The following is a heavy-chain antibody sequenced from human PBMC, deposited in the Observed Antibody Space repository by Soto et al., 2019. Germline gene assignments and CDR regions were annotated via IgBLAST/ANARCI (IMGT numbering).Heavy chain of an antibody. CDR1: GYTFTSYD. CDR3: ARSRARYQVLLSGGDYFDY. D-gene: IGHD2-2*01. V-gene: IGHV1-8*01. CDR2: MNPNSGNT. Sequence: GASVKVSCKASGYTFTSYDINWVRQATGQGLEWMGWMNPNSGNTGCAQKFQGRVTMTRNTSISTAYMELNSLRSEDTAVYYCARSRARYQVLLSGGDYFDYWGQGALVTVSS. J-gene: IGHJ4*02.